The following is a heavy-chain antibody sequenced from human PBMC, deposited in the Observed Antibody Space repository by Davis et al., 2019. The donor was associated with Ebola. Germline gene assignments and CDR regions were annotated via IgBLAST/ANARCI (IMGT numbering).Heavy chain of an antibody. Sequence: GESLKISCAASGFTFSSYAMHWVRQAPGKGLEWVSAISGSGGSTYYADSVKGRFTISRDNAKNSLYLQMNSLRDEDTAVYYCARDRYYYDSSGYPHWGQGTLVTVSS. CDR2: ISGSGGST. V-gene: IGHV3-23*01. CDR1: GFTFSSYA. CDR3: ARDRYYYDSSGYPH. D-gene: IGHD3-22*01. J-gene: IGHJ4*02.